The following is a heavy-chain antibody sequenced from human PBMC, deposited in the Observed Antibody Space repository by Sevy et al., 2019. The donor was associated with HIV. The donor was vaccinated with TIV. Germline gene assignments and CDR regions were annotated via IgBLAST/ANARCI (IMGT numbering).Heavy chain of an antibody. CDR3: ARGIILTGSWTIEYYYYYYGMDV. V-gene: IGHV1-2*06. CDR1: GYTFTGYY. Sequence: ASVKVSCKASGYTFTGYYMHWVRQAPGQGLEWMGRINPNSGGTNYAQKFQGRVTMTRDTSISTAYMELSRLRSDDTAVYYCARGIILTGSWTIEYYYYYYGMDVWGQGTTVTVSS. J-gene: IGHJ6*02. D-gene: IGHD3-9*01. CDR2: INPNSGGT.